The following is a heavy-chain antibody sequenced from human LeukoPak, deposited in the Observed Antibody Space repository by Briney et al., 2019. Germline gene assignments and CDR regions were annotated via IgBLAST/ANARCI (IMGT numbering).Heavy chain of an antibody. V-gene: IGHV4-39*07. CDR1: GGSISSRNYY. CDR3: ARGGPMVRGVTRKFYYYYMDV. D-gene: IGHD3-10*01. J-gene: IGHJ6*03. Sequence: SETLSLTCTVSGGSISSRNYYWSWIRQPPGKGLEWIGEINHSGSTNYNPSLKSRVTISVDTSKNQFSLKLSSVTAADTAVYYCARGGPMVRGVTRKFYYYYMDVWGKGTTVTISS. CDR2: INHSGST.